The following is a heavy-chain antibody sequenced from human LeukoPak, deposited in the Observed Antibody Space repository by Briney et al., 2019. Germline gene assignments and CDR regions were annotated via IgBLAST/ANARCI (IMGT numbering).Heavy chain of an antibody. D-gene: IGHD6-13*01. V-gene: IGHV3-11*01. CDR3: ARVRIAAAGPGAFDI. CDR1: GFTFSDYY. J-gene: IGHJ3*02. CDR2: ISSSGSTI. Sequence: SGGSLRLSCAASGFTFSDYYMSWIRQAPGKGLEWVSYISSSGSTIYYADSVKGRFTISRDNAKNSLYLQMNSLRAEDTAVYYCARVRIAAAGPGAFDIWGQGTMATVSS.